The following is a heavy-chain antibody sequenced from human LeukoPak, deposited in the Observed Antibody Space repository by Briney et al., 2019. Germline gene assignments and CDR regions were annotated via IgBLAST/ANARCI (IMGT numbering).Heavy chain of an antibody. Sequence: SGPTLVKPTQTLTLTCTFSGFSLSTSGVGVGWIRQPPGKALEWLALIYWDDDKHYSPSLKSRLTITKDTSKNQVVLTMTNMDPVDTATYYCAHSRPAWYYYGSGKGQSKNYYGMDVWGQGTTVTVSS. V-gene: IGHV2-5*02. J-gene: IGHJ6*02. D-gene: IGHD3-10*01. CDR1: GFSLSTSGVG. CDR3: AHSRPAWYYYGSGKGQSKNYYGMDV. CDR2: IYWDDDK.